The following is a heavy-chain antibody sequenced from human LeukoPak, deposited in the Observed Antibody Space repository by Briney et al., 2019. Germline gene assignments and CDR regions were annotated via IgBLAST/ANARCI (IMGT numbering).Heavy chain of an antibody. CDR1: GYTLTELP. CDR2: FDPEDGET. CDR3: ATEGPTIFSPHSKTYYFDY. J-gene: IGHJ4*02. Sequence: ASVKVSCKVSGYTLTELPMHWVRQAPGKGLEWMGGFDPEDGETIYAQKFQGRVTMTEDTSTDTAYMELSSLRSEDTAVYYCATEGPTIFSPHSKTYYFDYWGQGTLVTVSS. V-gene: IGHV1-24*01. D-gene: IGHD3-9*01.